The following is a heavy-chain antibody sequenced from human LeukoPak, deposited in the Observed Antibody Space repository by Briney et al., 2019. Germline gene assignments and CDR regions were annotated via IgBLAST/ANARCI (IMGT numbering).Heavy chain of an antibody. Sequence: GGSLRLSCAASGFPFSSYAMSWVRQAPEKGLEWVSAVSGSGGTTYYADSVRGRFTISRDNSKNTLYLQMNSLSAEDTAVYYCAKENYDSHTDYWGQGTLVTVSS. CDR2: VSGSGGTT. D-gene: IGHD5-12*01. CDR1: GFPFSSYA. CDR3: AKENYDSHTDY. J-gene: IGHJ4*02. V-gene: IGHV3-23*01.